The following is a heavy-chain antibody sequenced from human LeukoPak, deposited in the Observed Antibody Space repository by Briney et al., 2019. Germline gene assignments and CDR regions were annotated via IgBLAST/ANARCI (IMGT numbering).Heavy chain of an antibody. CDR1: GFTFSSFG. J-gene: IGHJ6*03. V-gene: IGHV3-30*18. CDR2: ISYDGSNK. CDR3: VKNYYYMGV. D-gene: IGHD3-10*01. Sequence: PGMSLRLSCAASGFTFSSFGMQWVRQAPGKGLEWVSVISYDGSNKYYADSVKGRFTISRDNSKSTMYLQMNSLRAEDTAVYYCVKNYYYMGVWGKATTVTASS.